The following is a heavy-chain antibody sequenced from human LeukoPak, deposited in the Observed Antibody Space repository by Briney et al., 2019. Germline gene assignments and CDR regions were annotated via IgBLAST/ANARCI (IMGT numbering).Heavy chain of an antibody. J-gene: IGHJ6*02. Sequence: SETLSLTCTVSGGSISSSSYYWGRIRQPPGKGLEWIGSIYYSGSTYYNPSLKSRVTISVDTSKNQFSLKLSSVTAADTAVYYCASRPYSSGWYYYYYGMDVWGQGTTVTVSS. D-gene: IGHD6-19*01. CDR2: IYYSGST. CDR1: GGSISSSSYY. V-gene: IGHV4-39*01. CDR3: ASRPYSSGWYYYYYGMDV.